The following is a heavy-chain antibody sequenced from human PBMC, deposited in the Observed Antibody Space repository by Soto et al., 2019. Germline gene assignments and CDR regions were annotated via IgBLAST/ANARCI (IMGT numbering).Heavy chain of an antibody. CDR3: ARESSAGYSSAWYVPPDY. D-gene: IGHD6-19*01. CDR1: GFTFSSYS. J-gene: IGHJ4*02. Sequence: EVQLVESGGGLVKPGGSLRLSCAASGFTFSSYSMNCVRQAPGKGLEWVSCISSSSSYTYYADSVKGRFTISRDNAKNSLYLQMSSLRAEDTAVYYCARESSAGYSSAWYVPPDYWGQGTLVTVSS. V-gene: IGHV3-21*06. CDR2: ISSSSSYT.